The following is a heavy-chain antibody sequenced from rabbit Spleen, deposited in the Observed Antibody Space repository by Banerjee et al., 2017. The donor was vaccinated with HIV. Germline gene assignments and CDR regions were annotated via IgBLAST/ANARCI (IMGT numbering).Heavy chain of an antibody. Sequence: QSLEESGGGLVQPEGSLTLTCKASGIDFSSYYYMCWVRQAPGKGLELIACIYTSSSGSTRYATWAKGRFTISKASTTVTLQMTSLTAADMATYFCARDDHGGGLFYFDLWAQAPSSPS. V-gene: IGHV1S40*01. CDR1: GIDFSSYYY. CDR3: ARDDHGGGLFYFDL. CDR2: IYTSSSGST. J-gene: IGHJ4*01. D-gene: IGHD2-1*01.